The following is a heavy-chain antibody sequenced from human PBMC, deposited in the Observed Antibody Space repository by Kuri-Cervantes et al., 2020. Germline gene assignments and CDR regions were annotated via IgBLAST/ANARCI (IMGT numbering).Heavy chain of an antibody. CDR1: GYTFTGYY. J-gene: IGHJ4*02. CDR3: ARDRPSSGYYEYYFDY. Sequence: ASVKVSCKASGYTFTGYYMHWVRQAPGQGLEWMGWISAYNGNTNYAQKLQGRVTMTTDTSTSTAYMELRSLRSDDTAVYYCARDRPSSGYYEYYFDYWGQGTLVTVSS. V-gene: IGHV1-18*04. D-gene: IGHD3-22*01. CDR2: ISAYNGNT.